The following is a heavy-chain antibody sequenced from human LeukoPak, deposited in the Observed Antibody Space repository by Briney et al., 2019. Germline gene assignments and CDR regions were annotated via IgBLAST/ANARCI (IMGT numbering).Heavy chain of an antibody. V-gene: IGHV3-30*18. J-gene: IGHJ4*02. D-gene: IGHD5-18*01. Sequence: GGSLRLSCAGSGFTFSNYGMHWVRQAPGKGPEWVAVISYDGTNKYYADSVKGRFTISRENAKNSLYLQMNSLRAGDTAVYYCAKADLRGYSLDYWGQGILVTVSS. CDR2: ISYDGTNK. CDR1: GFTFSNYG. CDR3: AKADLRGYSLDY.